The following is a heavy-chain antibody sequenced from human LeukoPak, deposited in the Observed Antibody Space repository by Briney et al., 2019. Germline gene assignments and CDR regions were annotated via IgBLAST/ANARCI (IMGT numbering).Heavy chain of an antibody. D-gene: IGHD6-19*01. Sequence: SETLSLTCAVYGGSFSGYYWSWIRQPPGKGLEWIGEINHSGSTNYNPSPKSRVTISVDTSKNQFSLKLSSVTAADTAVYYCARSDSSGWDPSPYYFDYWGQGTLVTVSS. CDR2: INHSGST. CDR1: GGSFSGYY. J-gene: IGHJ4*02. V-gene: IGHV4-34*01. CDR3: ARSDSSGWDPSPYYFDY.